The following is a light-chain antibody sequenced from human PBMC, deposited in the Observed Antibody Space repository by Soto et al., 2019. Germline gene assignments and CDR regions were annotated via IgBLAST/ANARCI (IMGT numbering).Light chain of an antibody. CDR2: DAS. Sequence: EIVMTQSPATLSVSPGERATLSCRASQSVSSNLAWYQQKPGQAPRLLIYDASNRATGIPARFGGSGSGTHFTLTISSLEPEDFAVYYCQQRNNWPSFTFGPGTRVDI. V-gene: IGKV3-11*01. J-gene: IGKJ3*01. CDR3: QQRNNWPSFT. CDR1: QSVSSN.